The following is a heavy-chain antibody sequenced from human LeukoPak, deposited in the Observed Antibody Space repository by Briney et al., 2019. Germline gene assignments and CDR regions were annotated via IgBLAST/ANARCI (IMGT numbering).Heavy chain of an antibody. CDR2: IHPNSGKT. V-gene: IGHV1-8*01. D-gene: IGHD4-23*01. CDR1: GYTFRSYE. CDR3: ARGHYGGYRYFDI. Sequence: ASVKVSCKASGYTFRSYEINWVRQAPGQGLEWVGWIHPNSGKTGYAQKFQGRVTMTRDTSTETAFMELSSLKFDDTAIFYCARGHYGGYRYFDIWGQGTLVTVSS. J-gene: IGHJ4*02.